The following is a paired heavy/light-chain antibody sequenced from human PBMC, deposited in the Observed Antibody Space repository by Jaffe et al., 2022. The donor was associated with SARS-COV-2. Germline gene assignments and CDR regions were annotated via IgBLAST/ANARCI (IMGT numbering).Heavy chain of an antibody. CDR2: IKQDGSEK. J-gene: IGHJ4*02. Sequence: DVQLVESGGGLVQPGGSLRLSCAVSGLAFRNSWMSWLRQAPGKGLEWVANIKQDGSEKYYVDSVKGRFTISRDNAKNSLYLHMNSLRAEDTAVYYCARDLQSGEVFEYWGQGTLVIVSS. V-gene: IGHV3-7*03. CDR3: ARDLQSGEVFEY. CDR1: GLAFRNSW. D-gene: IGHD3-10*01.
Light chain of an antibody. V-gene: IGKV3-15*01. J-gene: IGKJ1*01. CDR1: QTVGSN. CDR2: GAS. CDR3: QQYNNWPRT. Sequence: EIVMTQSPATLSVSPGNRATLSCRASQTVGSNLAWYQHKPGQAPRLLFYGASTRATGIPARFSGSGSGTEFTLTISSLQSEDFAVYYCQQYNNWPRTFGQGTKVEIK.